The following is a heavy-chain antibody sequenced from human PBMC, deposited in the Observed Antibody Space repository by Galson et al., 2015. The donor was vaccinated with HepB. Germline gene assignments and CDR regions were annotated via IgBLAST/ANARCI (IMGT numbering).Heavy chain of an antibody. V-gene: IGHV3-33*01. CDR2: IWYDGTYK. CDR3: ARLSLGGGFDY. CDR1: GFTFTSFD. Sequence: SLRLSCAASGFTFTSFDMHWVRQAPGKGLEWVAIIWYDGTYKYYADSVKGRFTISREDSKNTLYPQMNRLRAEDTAVYYCARLSLGGGFDYWGQGTLVTVSS. J-gene: IGHJ4*02. D-gene: IGHD3-16*01.